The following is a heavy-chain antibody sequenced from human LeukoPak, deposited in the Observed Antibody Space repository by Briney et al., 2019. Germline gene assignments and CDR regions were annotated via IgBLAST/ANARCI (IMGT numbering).Heavy chain of an antibody. D-gene: IGHD2-2*01. V-gene: IGHV3-48*03. Sequence: GGSLRLSCAASGFTFRSYEMNWVRQAPGKGLEWVSYISTSGGTIYYADSVKGRFTISRDNARNSLYLQMNSLRAEDTAVYYCARGDCSSTSCYGYYYYYGMDVWGQGTTVTVSS. CDR3: ARGDCSSTSCYGYYYYYGMDV. J-gene: IGHJ6*02. CDR1: GFTFRSYE. CDR2: ISTSGGTI.